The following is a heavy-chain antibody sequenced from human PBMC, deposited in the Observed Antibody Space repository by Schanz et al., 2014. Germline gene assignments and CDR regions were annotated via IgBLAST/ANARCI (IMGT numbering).Heavy chain of an antibody. V-gene: IGHV3-30-3*01. CDR2: ISYDGSNK. D-gene: IGHD2-15*01. Sequence: VQLLESGGGLVQPGGSLRLSCAASGFTFSSYAMHWVRQAPGKGLEWVAVISYDGSNKYYADSVKGRFTISRDNSKNTLYLQMNTLRAEDTAVYYCARDRGYCSGGSCLTFDYWGQGTLXTVSS. CDR1: GFTFSSYA. CDR3: ARDRGYCSGGSCLTFDY. J-gene: IGHJ4*02.